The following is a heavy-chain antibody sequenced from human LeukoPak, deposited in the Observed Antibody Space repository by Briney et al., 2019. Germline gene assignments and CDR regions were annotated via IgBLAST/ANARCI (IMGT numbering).Heavy chain of an antibody. CDR3: ARAQRVVVPAASHDAFDI. Sequence: ASVKVSCKASGGTFSSYAISWVRQAPGQGLEWMGGIIPIFGTANYAQKFQGRVTITADESTSTAHMELSSLRSEDTAVYYCARAQRVVVPAASHDAFDIWGQGTMVTVSS. V-gene: IGHV1-69*13. CDR2: IIPIFGTA. CDR1: GGTFSSYA. J-gene: IGHJ3*02. D-gene: IGHD2-2*01.